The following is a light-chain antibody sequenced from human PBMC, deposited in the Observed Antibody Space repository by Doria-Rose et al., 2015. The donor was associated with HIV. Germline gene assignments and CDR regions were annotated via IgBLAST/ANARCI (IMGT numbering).Light chain of an antibody. V-gene: IGKV3-20*01. J-gene: IGKJ1*01. Sequence: TQSPGTQSLSPGERATLSCRASQSFSSTYLAWYQQKPGQAPSLLIYDGSTRATDIPDRFSASGSGTDSTLTINRPEPEDFALYYCHQYGTSWTFGQGTKVEI. CDR3: HQYGTSWT. CDR2: DGS. CDR1: QSFSSTY.